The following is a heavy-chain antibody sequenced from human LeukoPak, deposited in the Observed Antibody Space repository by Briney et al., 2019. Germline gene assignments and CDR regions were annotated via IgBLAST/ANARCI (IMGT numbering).Heavy chain of an antibody. CDR2: IYTGGNT. CDR3: ARGDDSGYYDYFDY. Sequence: PGRSLRLSCAASGFTFGRYAIHWVRQAPGKGLEWVSTIYTGGNTYYAASVKGRFTISRDFSKNTVFLHMNSLRAEDTAMYYCARGDDSGYYDYFDYWGQGALVTVSS. J-gene: IGHJ4*02. V-gene: IGHV3-53*01. D-gene: IGHD3-22*01. CDR1: GFTFGRYA.